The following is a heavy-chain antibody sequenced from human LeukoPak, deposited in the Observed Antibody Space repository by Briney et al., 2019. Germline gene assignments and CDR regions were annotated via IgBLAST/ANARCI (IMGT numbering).Heavy chain of an antibody. Sequence: PSETLSLTCTVSGGSISSGGYYWSWIRQHPGMALEWIGYIYYSGSTYYNPSLKSRVIISVDTSKNQFSLKLSSVTAADTAVYYCARDPPDYYGSGSSPWGQGTLVTVSS. V-gene: IGHV4-31*03. CDR2: IYYSGST. D-gene: IGHD3-10*01. J-gene: IGHJ5*02. CDR3: ARDPPDYYGSGSSP. CDR1: GGSISSGGYY.